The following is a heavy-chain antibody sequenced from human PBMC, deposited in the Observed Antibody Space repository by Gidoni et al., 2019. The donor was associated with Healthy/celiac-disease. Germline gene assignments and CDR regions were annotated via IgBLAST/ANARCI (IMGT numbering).Heavy chain of an antibody. CDR1: GFTVSSNS. D-gene: IGHD3-10*01. CDR3: ARDRGRRGY. J-gene: IGHJ4*02. CDR2: IYSGGST. V-gene: IGHV3-66*01. Sequence: EVQLVESGGGLVQPGGSLRLSCAAAGFTVSSNSMSWVRQAPGQGLEWVSVIYSGGSTYYSDSVKVRFTIARDNSKNTLYLQMNSLRAEDTAVYYCARDRGRRGYWGQGTLVTVSS.